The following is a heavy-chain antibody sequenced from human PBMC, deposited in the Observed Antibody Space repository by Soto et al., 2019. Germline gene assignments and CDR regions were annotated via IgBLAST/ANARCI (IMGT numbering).Heavy chain of an antibody. CDR1: GYSFTSYW. Sequence: GESLKISCKGSGYSFTSYWISWVRQMPGKGLEWMGRIDPSDSYTNYSPSFQGHVTVSADKSISTAYLQWSSLKASDTAMYYCARQASYGDYVYRYWGQGTLVTVSS. J-gene: IGHJ4*02. CDR2: IDPSDSYT. CDR3: ARQASYGDYVYRY. D-gene: IGHD4-17*01. V-gene: IGHV5-10-1*01.